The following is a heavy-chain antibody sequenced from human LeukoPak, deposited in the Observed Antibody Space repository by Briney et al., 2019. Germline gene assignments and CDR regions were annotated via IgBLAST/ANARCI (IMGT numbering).Heavy chain of an antibody. CDR3: ARGIAAAGWGNYYYYYMDV. CDR1: GGTFSSYA. J-gene: IGHJ6*03. CDR2: IIPIFGTA. V-gene: IGHV1-69*05. Sequence: GSSVKVSCKASGGTFSSYATSWVRQAPGQGLEWMGRIIPIFGTANYAQKFQGRVTITTDESTSTAYMELSSLRSEDTAVYYCARGIAAAGWGNYYYYYMDVWGKGTTVTVSS. D-gene: IGHD6-13*01.